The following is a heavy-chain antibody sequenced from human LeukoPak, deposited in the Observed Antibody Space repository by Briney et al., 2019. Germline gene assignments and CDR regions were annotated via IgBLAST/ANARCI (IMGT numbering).Heavy chain of an antibody. CDR3: AKGNRDSSGFYYYYGMDV. D-gene: IGHD3-22*01. CDR2: ISWNSKNI. J-gene: IGHJ6*02. V-gene: IGHV3-9*01. Sequence: GGSLRLSCAASGFTFDDYAMFWVRQAPGKGLEWVSGISWNSKNIGYAASVKGRFTISRDNAKNSLYLQVNSLRAEDTAFYYCAKGNRDSSGFYYYYGMDVWGQGTTVTVSS. CDR1: GFTFDDYA.